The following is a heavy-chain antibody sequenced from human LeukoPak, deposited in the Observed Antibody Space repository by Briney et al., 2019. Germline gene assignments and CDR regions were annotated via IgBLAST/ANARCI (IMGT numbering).Heavy chain of an antibody. V-gene: IGHV5-10-1*01. CDR2: IDPSDSYT. CDR3: ASWGVVALSAFDI. CDR1: GYSFTSYW. D-gene: IGHD3-22*01. Sequence: GESLKISCKGSGYSFTSYWISWVRQMPGKGLEWMGRIDPSDSYTNYSPSFQGHVTISADKSISTAYLQWSSLKASDTAMYYCASWGVVALSAFDIWGQGTMVTVSS. J-gene: IGHJ3*02.